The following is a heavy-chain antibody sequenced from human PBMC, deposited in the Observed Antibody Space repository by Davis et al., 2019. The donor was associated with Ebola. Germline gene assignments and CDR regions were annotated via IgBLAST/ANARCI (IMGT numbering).Heavy chain of an antibody. Sequence: MPGRSLRLSFALYGGSLSGYCWTWIRPSPGRGLEWIGEINDSGGTNYNPSLKSRVTISVDASKNQFSLNLRSVTAADTAVYYCARGRTSGGWRDFWGQGALVTVSS. CDR1: GGSLSGYC. D-gene: IGHD6-19*01. CDR2: INDSGGT. CDR3: ARGRTSGGWRDF. J-gene: IGHJ4*02. V-gene: IGHV4-34*01.